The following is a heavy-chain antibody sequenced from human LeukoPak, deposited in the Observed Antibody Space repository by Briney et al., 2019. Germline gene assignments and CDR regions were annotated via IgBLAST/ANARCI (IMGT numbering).Heavy chain of an antibody. V-gene: IGHV3-74*01. CDR1: GFTFSSYW. CDR3: TRVAGSGSVD. J-gene: IGHJ4*02. Sequence: QPGGSLRLSCAASGFTFSSYWMHWVRHAPGKGLVWVSRINSDASTTSYADSVKGRFTISRDNAKNTLHLQMNSLRAEDTAVYYCTRVAGSGSVDWGQGTLVTVSS. CDR2: INSDASTT. D-gene: IGHD1-26*01.